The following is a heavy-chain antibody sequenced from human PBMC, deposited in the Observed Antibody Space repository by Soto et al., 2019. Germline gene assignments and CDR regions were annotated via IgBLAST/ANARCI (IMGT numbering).Heavy chain of an antibody. Sequence: ASVKVSCKASGYTFTSYYMHWVRQAPGQGLEWKGIINPSGGSTSYAQKFQGRVTMTRDTSTSTVYMELSSLRSEDTAVYYCAREGTGNYYYYYMDVWGKGTTVTVSS. J-gene: IGHJ6*03. CDR2: INPSGGST. D-gene: IGHD1-1*01. CDR3: AREGTGNYYYYYMDV. CDR1: GYTFTSYY. V-gene: IGHV1-46*03.